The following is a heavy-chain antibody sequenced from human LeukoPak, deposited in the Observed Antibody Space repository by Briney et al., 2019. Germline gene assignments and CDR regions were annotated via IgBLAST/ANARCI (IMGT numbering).Heavy chain of an antibody. J-gene: IGHJ1*01. CDR3: ARHGLYDSTDYWTFQH. V-gene: IGHV3-11*06. CDR2: ISSSSNYK. Sequence: GGSLRLSCAASGFTFSDYYMCWIRQAPGKGLEWISYISSSSNYKNYADSVQGRFTISRDNAKSSLYLQMNGLRAVDTAVYYCARHGLYDSTDYWTFQHWGQGTLVTVSS. CDR1: GFTFSDYY. D-gene: IGHD3-22*01.